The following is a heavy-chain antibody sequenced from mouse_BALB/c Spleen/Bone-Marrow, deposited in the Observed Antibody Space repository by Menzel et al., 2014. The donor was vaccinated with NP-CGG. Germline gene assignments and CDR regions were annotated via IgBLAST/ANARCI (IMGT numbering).Heavy chain of an antibody. CDR1: GYTFPPSW. J-gene: IGHJ4*01. V-gene: IGHV1S22*01. Sequence: APALVQPAASAKLSCQASGYTFPPSWLPWVKQRPRQGLEWLGNLYPGRGSTNYDEKFKSKATLTVDTSSSTAYMQRSSLTSEDSAVYYCTLRGSYYARDYWGQGTSVTVSS. CDR3: TLRGSYYARDY. CDR2: LYPGRGST.